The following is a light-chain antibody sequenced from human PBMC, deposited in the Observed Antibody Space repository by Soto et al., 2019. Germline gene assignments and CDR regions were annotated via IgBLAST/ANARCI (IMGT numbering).Light chain of an antibody. CDR3: SSYSTTTTL. CDR1: SIDVGGYNA. CDR2: EVS. J-gene: IGLJ2*01. Sequence: SVLTQPASVSGSPGQSITISCTGTSIDVGGYNAVSWYQQHPGKAPQLMIYEVSHRPSDVSNRFSGSKSGNTASLTISGLQAEDEADYYCSSYSTTTTLFXGGTKVTVL. V-gene: IGLV2-14*01.